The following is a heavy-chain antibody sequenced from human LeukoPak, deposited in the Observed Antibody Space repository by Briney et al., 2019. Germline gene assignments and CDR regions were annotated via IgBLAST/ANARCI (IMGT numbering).Heavy chain of an antibody. CDR1: GGSFSGYY. J-gene: IGHJ3*02. CDR3: ASSKPQTDAFDI. CDR2: INHSGST. Sequence: PSETLSLTCAVYGGSFSGYYWSWIRQPPGKGLEWIGEINHSGSTNYNPYLKSRVTISVDTSKDQFSLKLSSVTAADTAVYYCASSKPQTDAFDIWGQGTMVTVSS. V-gene: IGHV4-34*01. D-gene: IGHD3-3*02.